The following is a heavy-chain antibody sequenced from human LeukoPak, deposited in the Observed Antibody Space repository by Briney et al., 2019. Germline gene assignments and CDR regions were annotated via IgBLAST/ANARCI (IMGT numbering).Heavy chain of an antibody. Sequence: GGSLRLSCAASGFTFNTYRMNWVRQAPGKGLEWVSSISSTSSSIDYADSVKGRFTISRDNAKNSLYLQMNSLRAEDTAVYYCARLHRYYYDSSGYAYYFDYWGQGTLVTVSS. CDR1: GFTFNTYR. V-gene: IGHV3-21*01. CDR3: ARLHRYYYDSSGYAYYFDY. D-gene: IGHD3-22*01. CDR2: ISSTSSSI. J-gene: IGHJ4*02.